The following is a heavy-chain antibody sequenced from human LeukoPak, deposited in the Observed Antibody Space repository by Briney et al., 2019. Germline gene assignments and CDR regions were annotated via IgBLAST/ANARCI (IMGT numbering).Heavy chain of an antibody. CDR2: INLNNGGT. V-gene: IGHV1-2*02. D-gene: IGHD2-21*01. CDR1: GYSFTDYY. Sequence: GASVTVSCKTSGYSFTDYYMHWVRQAPAQGLEWMGWINLNNGGTSSEPKSQGRVTMISNTSITTVYIEVSWLTSDDTAIYYCARADRLDGGPYLIGPWGQGTLVTVSS. J-gene: IGHJ5*02. CDR3: ARADRLDGGPYLIGP.